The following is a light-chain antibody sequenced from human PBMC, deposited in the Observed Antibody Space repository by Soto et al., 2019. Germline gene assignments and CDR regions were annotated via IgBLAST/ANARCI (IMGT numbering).Light chain of an antibody. Sequence: DIQMTQSPSSLSASVGDRVTMTCRASETISTFLNWYQHKPGKAPKLLIYAASRLQSGVPSRFSGSGSGTDFTLTINGLQPEDFASYSCQQSYSTSPINFGQGTRLEI. CDR2: AAS. CDR1: ETISTF. CDR3: QQSYSTSPIN. J-gene: IGKJ5*01. V-gene: IGKV1-39*01.